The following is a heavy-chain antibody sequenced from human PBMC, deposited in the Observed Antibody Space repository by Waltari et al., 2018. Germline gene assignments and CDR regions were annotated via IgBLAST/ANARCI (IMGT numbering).Heavy chain of an antibody. CDR2: IYHSGST. CDR3: ARDDILTGLVDY. Sequence: QVQLQESGPGLVKPSETLSLTCAVSGYSISSGYYWGWIRQPPGKGLAWLGSIYHSGSTYYNPSLKIRVTISVDTSKNQFSLKLSSVTAADTAVYDCARDDILTGLVDYWGQGTLVTVSS. D-gene: IGHD3-9*01. J-gene: IGHJ4*02. CDR1: GYSISSGYY. V-gene: IGHV4-38-2*02.